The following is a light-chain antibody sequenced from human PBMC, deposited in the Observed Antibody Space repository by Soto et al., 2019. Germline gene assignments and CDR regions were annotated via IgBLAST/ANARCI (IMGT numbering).Light chain of an antibody. CDR2: GAS. Sequence: EIVLTQFPGTLSFSPGDGATLSCRASQSVSSGYLAWYQQKPGQAPRLLIYGASRRATGIPDRFSGSGSGTDFTLSISRLEPEDFAVYGCQHYGNSPTFGQGPQGDLK. CDR3: QHYGNSPT. J-gene: IGKJ1*01. V-gene: IGKV3-20*01. CDR1: QSVSSGY.